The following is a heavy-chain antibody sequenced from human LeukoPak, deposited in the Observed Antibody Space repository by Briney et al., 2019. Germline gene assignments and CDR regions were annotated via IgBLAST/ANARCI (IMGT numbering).Heavy chain of an antibody. V-gene: IGHV4-34*01. Sequence: SETLSLACAVYGGSFSGYYWSWIRQPPGKGLEWIGEINHSGSTNYNPSLKSRVTISVDTSKNQFSLKLSSVTAADTAVSYCARGRDGGFDPWGQGTLVTVSS. CDR1: GGSFSGYY. CDR3: ARGRDGGFDP. CDR2: INHSGST. J-gene: IGHJ5*02.